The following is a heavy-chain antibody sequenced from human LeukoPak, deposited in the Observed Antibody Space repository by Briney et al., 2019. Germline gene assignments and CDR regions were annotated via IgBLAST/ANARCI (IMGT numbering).Heavy chain of an antibody. Sequence: GSSVKLSCKASGGTFSSYAISWVRQAPGQGLEWMGGIIPIFGTANYAQKFQGRVTITADESTSTAYMELSSLRSEDTAVYYCARVPSSGWSIGGDGYKFSRGYYFDYWGQGTLVTVSS. J-gene: IGHJ4*02. V-gene: IGHV1-69*01. D-gene: IGHD6-19*01. CDR1: GGTFSSYA. CDR2: IIPIFGTA. CDR3: ARVPSSGWSIGGDGYKFSRGYYFDY.